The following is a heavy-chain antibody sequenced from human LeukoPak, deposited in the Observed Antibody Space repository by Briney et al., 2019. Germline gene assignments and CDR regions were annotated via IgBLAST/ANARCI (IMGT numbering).Heavy chain of an antibody. D-gene: IGHD3-9*01. J-gene: IGHJ1*01. CDR1: GGSISSYY. V-gene: IGHV4-59*01. Sequence: SETLSLTCTVSGGSISSYYWSWIQQPPGKGLEWIGYIYYSGSTNYNPSLKSRVTISVDTSKNQFSLKLSSVTAADTAVYYCARGGYDILTGYSTEYFQHWGQGTLVTVSS. CDR3: ARGGYDILTGYSTEYFQH. CDR2: IYYSGST.